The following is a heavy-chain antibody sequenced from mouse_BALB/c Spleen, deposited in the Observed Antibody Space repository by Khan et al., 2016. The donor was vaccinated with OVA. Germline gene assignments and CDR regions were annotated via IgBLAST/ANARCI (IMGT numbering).Heavy chain of an antibody. CDR3: TRPAYDGYYDY. V-gene: IGHV1S137*01. Sequence: QVQLQQSGPELVRPGVSVKISCKGSGYTFTDYALHWVKQSHAESLEWIGLISTYSGNTNYKQKFRGKATVTVDKSSSTAYMELARLTSKDSAIYYCTRPAYDGYYDYWGQGTTLTVSS. CDR1: GYTFTDYA. CDR2: ISTYSGNT. J-gene: IGHJ2*01. D-gene: IGHD2-3*01.